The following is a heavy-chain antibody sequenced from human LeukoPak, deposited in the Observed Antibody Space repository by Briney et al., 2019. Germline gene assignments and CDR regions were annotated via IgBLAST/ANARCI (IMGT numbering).Heavy chain of an antibody. CDR1: GGTFSSYA. D-gene: IGHD3-22*01. CDR3: AREDYYDSSGYSC. V-gene: IGHV1-69*13. CDR2: IIPIFGTA. J-gene: IGHJ4*02. Sequence: SVKVSCKASGGTFSSYAISWVRQAPGQGLEWMGGIIPIFGTANYAQKFQGKVTITADESTSTAYMELSSLRSEDTAVYYCAREDYYDSSGYSCWGQGPLLPVPS.